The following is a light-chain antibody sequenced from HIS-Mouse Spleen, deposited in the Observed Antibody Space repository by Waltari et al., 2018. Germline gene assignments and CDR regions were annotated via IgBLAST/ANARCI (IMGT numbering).Light chain of an antibody. Sequence: QSALTQPASVSGSPGQSITISCTGTSSDVGSYNLLAWYHQHPGKAPKLMIYEGSKRPSGVSNRFSGSKSGNTASLTISGLQAEDEADYYCCSYAGSSKVFGGGTKLTVL. J-gene: IGLJ3*02. CDR2: EGS. CDR3: CSYAGSSKV. CDR1: SSDVGSYNL. V-gene: IGLV2-23*01.